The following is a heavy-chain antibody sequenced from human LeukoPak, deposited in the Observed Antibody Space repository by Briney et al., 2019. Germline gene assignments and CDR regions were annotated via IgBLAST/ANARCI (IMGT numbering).Heavy chain of an antibody. J-gene: IGHJ4*02. CDR1: GYTFTSYD. Sequence: ASVKVSCKASGYTFTSYDINWVRQATGQGLEWMGWMNPNSGNTGYAQKFQGRVTITGNTSISTAYMELSSLRSEDTAVYYCGRRISYYDFWSGYSYYFDYWGQGTLVTVSS. V-gene: IGHV1-8*03. D-gene: IGHD3-3*01. CDR2: MNPNSGNT. CDR3: GRRISYYDFWSGYSYYFDY.